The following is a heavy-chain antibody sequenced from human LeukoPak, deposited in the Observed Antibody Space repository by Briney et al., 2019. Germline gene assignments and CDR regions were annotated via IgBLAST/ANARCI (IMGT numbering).Heavy chain of an antibody. CDR2: IKSDGSGA. J-gene: IGHJ4*02. Sequence: AGGSLRLSCAASGFTFSSSWMHWVRQAPGKGLVWVSRIKSDGSGATYADSVKGRFAISRDNAKNTLYLQMNSLRAEGTAVYYCARDRYYVLDYWGQGILVTVSS. CDR1: GFTFSSSW. V-gene: IGHV3-74*03. CDR3: ARDRYYVLDY. D-gene: IGHD3-10*02.